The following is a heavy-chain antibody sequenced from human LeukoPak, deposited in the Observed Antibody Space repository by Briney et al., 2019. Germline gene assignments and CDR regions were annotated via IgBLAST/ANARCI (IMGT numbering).Heavy chain of an antibody. CDR2: ISYDGSNK. Sequence: PGRSLRLSCAASGFTFSSYAMHWVRQAPGKGLEWVAVISYDGSNKYYADSVKGRFTISRDNSKNTLYLQMNSLRAEDTALYYCARSPSSRSVIRKYYFDYWGQGTLVTVSS. D-gene: IGHD6-13*01. J-gene: IGHJ4*02. CDR1: GFTFSSYA. CDR3: ARSPSSRSVIRKYYFDY. V-gene: IGHV3-30*04.